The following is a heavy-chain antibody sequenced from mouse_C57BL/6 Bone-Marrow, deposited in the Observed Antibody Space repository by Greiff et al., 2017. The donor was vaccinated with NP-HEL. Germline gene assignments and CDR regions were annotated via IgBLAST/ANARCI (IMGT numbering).Heavy chain of an antibody. CDR3: TRGKGNWATFDY. J-gene: IGHJ2*01. V-gene: IGHV1-5*01. Sequence: VQLQQSGTVLARPGASVKMSCKTSGYTFTSYWMHWVKQRPGQGLEWIGAIYPGNSDTSYNQKFKGKAKLTAVTSASTAYMELSSLTNEDSAVYYCTRGKGNWATFDYWGQGTTLTVSS. CDR1: GYTFTSYW. CDR2: IYPGNSDT. D-gene: IGHD4-1*01.